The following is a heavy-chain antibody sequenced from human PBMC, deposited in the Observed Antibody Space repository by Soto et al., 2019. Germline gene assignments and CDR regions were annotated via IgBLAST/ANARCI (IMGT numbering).Heavy chain of an antibody. V-gene: IGHV4-59*01. CDR3: ARERYYGMDV. Sequence: TLSLTCTVSGGSISSYYWSWIRQPPGRGLEWIGNIYYSGSTNYNPSLKSRVTISVDTSKNQFSLKLSSVTAADTAVYYCARERYYGMDVWGQGTTVTVSS. J-gene: IGHJ6*02. CDR2: IYYSGST. CDR1: GGSISSYY.